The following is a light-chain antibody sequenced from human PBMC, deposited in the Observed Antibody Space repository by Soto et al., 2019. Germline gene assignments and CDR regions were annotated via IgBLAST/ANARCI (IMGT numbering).Light chain of an antibody. CDR2: EVS. J-gene: IGLJ1*01. Sequence: QSALTQPASVSGSPGQSITISCTRNSSDVGGSNYVSWYQQHPDKAPKLMIFEVSNRPSGVSNRFSGSKSANTASLTISGLQAEDGADYYCSSYTSSNTYVFGTGTKLTVL. V-gene: IGLV2-14*01. CDR1: SSDVGGSNY. CDR3: SSYTSSNTYV.